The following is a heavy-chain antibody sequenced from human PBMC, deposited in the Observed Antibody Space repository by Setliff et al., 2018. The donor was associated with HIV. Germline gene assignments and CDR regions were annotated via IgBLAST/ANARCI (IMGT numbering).Heavy chain of an antibody. CDR2: IWYDGSNK. CDR3: ARDDPYSSSWYPLFDY. V-gene: IGHV3-33*01. D-gene: IGHD6-13*01. J-gene: IGHJ4*02. Sequence: HPGGSLRLSCAASGFTFSSYGMHWVRQAPGKGLEWVAVIWYDGSNKYYADSVKGRFTISRDNSKNTLYLQMNSLRAEDTAVYYCARDDPYSSSWYPLFDYWGQGTLVTVSS. CDR1: GFTFSSYG.